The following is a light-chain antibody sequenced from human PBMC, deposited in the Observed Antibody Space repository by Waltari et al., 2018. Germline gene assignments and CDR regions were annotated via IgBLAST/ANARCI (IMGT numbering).Light chain of an antibody. V-gene: IGLV1-44*01. CDR1: TSNIGSNT. J-gene: IGLJ3*02. CDR3: AKWDDIMNGWV. CDR2: SNN. Sequence: QSVLTQPPSASGTPGQRVSISCSGSTSNIGSNTINWYQQLPGTAPKLLIYSNNQRPSGVPDRFSGSKSGTSASLAISGLQSADEADYYCAKWDDIMNGWVFGGGTKLAVL.